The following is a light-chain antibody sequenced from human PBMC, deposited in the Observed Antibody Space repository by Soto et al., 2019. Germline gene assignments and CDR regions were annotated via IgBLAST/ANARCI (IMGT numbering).Light chain of an antibody. CDR2: SAS. CDR1: QDISVY. J-gene: IGKJ5*01. V-gene: IGKV1-27*01. CDR3: QKFNTAPLT. Sequence: DIQMTQSPSSLSASVGDRVTITCRASQDISVYLAWYQQKPRKVPKLLIYSASTMQSGVPSRFSGSGSGTDFTLTISSLQPEDVATYYCQKFNTAPLTFGQGTRLEIK.